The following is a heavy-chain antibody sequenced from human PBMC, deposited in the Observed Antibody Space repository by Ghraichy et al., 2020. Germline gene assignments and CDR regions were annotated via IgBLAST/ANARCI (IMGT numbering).Heavy chain of an antibody. Sequence: SETLSLTCTVSGGSISSNDDYWGWIRQPPGKGLEWVGSIFYSGNVYYNPSLKSRVTISVDTSKNQFSLNLSSVTAADTAVYYCATAIAAAGENYWGQGTLVTVSS. V-gene: IGHV4-39*01. CDR1: GGSISSNDDY. CDR3: ATAIAAAGENY. D-gene: IGHD6-13*01. J-gene: IGHJ4*02. CDR2: IFYSGNV.